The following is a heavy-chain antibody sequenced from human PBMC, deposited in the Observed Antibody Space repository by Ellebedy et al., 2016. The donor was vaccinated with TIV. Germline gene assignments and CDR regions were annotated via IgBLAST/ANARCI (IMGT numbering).Heavy chain of an antibody. CDR3: ARHYYDSEGYSRDAFDM. CDR2: ISGSSTYI. CDR1: GFTFSSYT. Sequence: GESLKISCAASGFTFSSYTMNWVRQAPGKGLEWVSSISGSSTYIYYADSVKGRFSISRDNAKNTLYLQMDSLRAEDTAVYYCARHYYDSEGYSRDAFDMWGQGTMVTVSS. D-gene: IGHD3-22*01. J-gene: IGHJ3*02. V-gene: IGHV3-21*01.